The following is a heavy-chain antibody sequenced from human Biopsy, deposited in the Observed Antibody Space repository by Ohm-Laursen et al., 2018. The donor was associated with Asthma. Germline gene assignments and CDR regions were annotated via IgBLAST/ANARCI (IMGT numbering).Heavy chain of an antibody. CDR2: ISFDGSNK. J-gene: IGHJ6*02. V-gene: IGHV3-30*03. Sequence: SLRLSCSASGFSLSRYGMHWVRQAPGKGLEWVAVISFDGSNKYYGDSVKGRFTIAGDNSKNTVYLQINSLRAEDTAVYYCASYEVVTAILPMDVWGQGTTVTVSS. CDR1: GFSLSRYG. CDR3: ASYEVVTAILPMDV. D-gene: IGHD2-21*02.